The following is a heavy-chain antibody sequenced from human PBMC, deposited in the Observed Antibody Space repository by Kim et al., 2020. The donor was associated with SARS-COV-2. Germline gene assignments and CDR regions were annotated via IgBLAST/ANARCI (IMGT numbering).Heavy chain of an antibody. CDR3: ARVSGWYVIRYFDY. V-gene: IGHV4-39*07. J-gene: IGHJ4*02. D-gene: IGHD6-19*01. CDR2: IYYSGST. Sequence: SETLSLTCTVSGGSISSSSYYWGWIRQPPGKGLEWIGSIYYSGSTYYNPSLKSRVTISVDTSKNQFSLKLSSVTAADTAVYYCARVSGWYVIRYFDYWGQGTLVTVSS. CDR1: GGSISSSSYY.